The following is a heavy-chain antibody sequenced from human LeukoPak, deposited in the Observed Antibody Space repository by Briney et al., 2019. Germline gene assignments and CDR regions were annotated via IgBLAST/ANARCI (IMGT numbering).Heavy chain of an antibody. J-gene: IGHJ6*04. Sequence: ASVQVSCKASGYTFTSYGINWVRQAPGQGLEWMGRIGAYNGNTNYAQKIQGRVTMTTDTSTSTAYMELRNLRPDDTAVYYCARVRVDKGLRLDYYYYGMDVWGEGTTVTVSS. D-gene: IGHD2-21*01. CDR1: GYTFTSYG. CDR3: ARVRVDKGLRLDYYYYGMDV. CDR2: IGAYNGNT. V-gene: IGHV1-18*04.